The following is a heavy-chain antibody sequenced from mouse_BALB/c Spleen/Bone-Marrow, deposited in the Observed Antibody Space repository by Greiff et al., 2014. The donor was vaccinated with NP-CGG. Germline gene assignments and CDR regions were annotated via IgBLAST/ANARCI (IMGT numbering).Heavy chain of an antibody. CDR3: ARFGRYYFDY. V-gene: IGHV1-54*01. Sequence: QVQLKESGAELVRPGTAVNVSCKASGYAFTNYLMEWVKQRPGQGLEWIGVINPGSGGANYNEKFKGKATLTADKSSSTAYMQLSSLTSDDSAVYFCARFGRYYFDYWGQGTTLTVSS. CDR2: INPGSGGA. J-gene: IGHJ2*01. CDR1: GYAFTNYL.